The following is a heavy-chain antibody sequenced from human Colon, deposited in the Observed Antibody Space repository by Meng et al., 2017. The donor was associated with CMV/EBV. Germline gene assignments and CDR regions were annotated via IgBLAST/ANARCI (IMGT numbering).Heavy chain of an antibody. V-gene: IGHV1-2*02. D-gene: IGHD6-13*01. Sequence: QGQLVQSGTEVKKPGASLKGSCKTAGYTFTANHLHWVRQAPGQGLEWMGWIYPQDGGTYFAQKFQDRVTLTRDTSITTAYMELSGLTSDDTAIYYCVRESWYFDFWGEGTLVTVSS. J-gene: IGHJ4*02. CDR2: IYPQDGGT. CDR3: VRESWYFDF. CDR1: GYTFTANH.